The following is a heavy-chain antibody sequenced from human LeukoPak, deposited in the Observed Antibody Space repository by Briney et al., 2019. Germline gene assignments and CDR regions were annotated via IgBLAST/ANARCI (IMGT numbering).Heavy chain of an antibody. CDR3: AQARGYNYDISGSLDY. CDR1: GFTFSSYS. Sequence: GGSLRLSCAASGFTFSSYSMKWVRQAPGKGLEWVSYISSSSSTIYYADSVKGRFTVSRDNAKNSLYLQMNTLRAEDMALYYCAQARGYNYDISGSLDYWGQGTLVTVSS. CDR2: ISSSSSTI. J-gene: IGHJ4*02. D-gene: IGHD3-22*01. V-gene: IGHV3-48*04.